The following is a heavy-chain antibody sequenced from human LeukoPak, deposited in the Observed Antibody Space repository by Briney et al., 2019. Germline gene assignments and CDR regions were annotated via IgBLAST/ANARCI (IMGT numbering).Heavy chain of an antibody. Sequence: GGSLRLSCVASGFTFSNYWMGWIRQVPGKGLEWVASIEQDGSEKNYVDSVKGRFTLSRDNAKNSLYLQMNSLRVEDTAIYYCTKDGEGASHFWGQGTLVTASS. CDR2: IEQDGSEK. D-gene: IGHD3-10*01. J-gene: IGHJ4*02. V-gene: IGHV3-7*03. CDR1: GFTFSNYW. CDR3: TKDGEGASHF.